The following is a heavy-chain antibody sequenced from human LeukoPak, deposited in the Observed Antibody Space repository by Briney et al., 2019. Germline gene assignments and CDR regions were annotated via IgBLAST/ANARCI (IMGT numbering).Heavy chain of an antibody. Sequence: PSETLSLTCTVSGGSISSSSYYWGWIRQPPGKGLEWIGSIYYSGSTYYNPSLKSRVTISVDTSKNQFSLKLSSVTAADTAVYYCARHGHGYQWLVTYYFDYWGQGTLVTVSS. V-gene: IGHV4-39*01. CDR3: ARHGHGYQWLVTYYFDY. CDR1: GGSISSSSYY. D-gene: IGHD6-19*01. J-gene: IGHJ4*02. CDR2: IYYSGST.